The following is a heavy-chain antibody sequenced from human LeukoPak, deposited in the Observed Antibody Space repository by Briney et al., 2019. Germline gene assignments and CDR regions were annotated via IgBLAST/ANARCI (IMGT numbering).Heavy chain of an antibody. CDR2: ISSSSSTI. CDR1: GFTFSSYS. CDR3: ARDWGGDYDILTGYSGFDY. Sequence: QPGGSLRLSCAASGFTFSSYSMNWVRQAPGKGLEWVSYISSSSSTIYYADSVKGRFTISRDNAKNSLYLQMNSLRDEDTAVYYCARDWGGDYDILTGYSGFDYWGQGTLVTVSS. V-gene: IGHV3-48*02. D-gene: IGHD3-9*01. J-gene: IGHJ4*02.